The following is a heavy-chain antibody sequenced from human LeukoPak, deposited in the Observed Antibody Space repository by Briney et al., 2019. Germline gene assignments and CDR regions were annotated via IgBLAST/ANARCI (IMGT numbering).Heavy chain of an antibody. CDR2: ISPFNGHT. CDR1: GYTFTSYD. CDR3: AREWGVLTGSVSPDNWLDP. Sequence: GASVKVSCKASGYTFTSYDINWVRQATGQGLEWMGWISPFNGHTNYAQKFEGRFSMTTDTSTTTAYMDLTNLRSDDTAIYYCAREWGVLTGSVSPDNWLDPWGQGSLVIVS. V-gene: IGHV1-18*01. D-gene: IGHD3-9*01. J-gene: IGHJ5*02.